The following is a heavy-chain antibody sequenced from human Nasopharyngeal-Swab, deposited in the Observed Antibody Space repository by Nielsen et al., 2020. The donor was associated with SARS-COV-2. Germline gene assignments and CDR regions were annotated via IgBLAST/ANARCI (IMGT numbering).Heavy chain of an antibody. CDR2: IYYSGST. CDR3: ARLATIWSGFDY. V-gene: IGHV4-39*01. J-gene: IGHJ4*02. Sequence: ESLKISCTVSGGSISSSSYYWGWIRQPPGKGLEWIGSIYYSGSTYYNPSLKSRVTISVDTSKNQFPLKLSSVTAADTAVYYCARLATIWSGFDYWGQGTLVTVSS. CDR1: GGSISSSSYY. D-gene: IGHD3-3*01.